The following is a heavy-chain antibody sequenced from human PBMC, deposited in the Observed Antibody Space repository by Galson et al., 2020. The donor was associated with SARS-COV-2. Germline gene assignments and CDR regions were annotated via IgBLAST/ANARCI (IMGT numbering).Heavy chain of an antibody. CDR1: GFTFSSYG. V-gene: IGHV3-30*18. J-gene: IGHJ4*02. CDR2: ISYDGSNK. Sequence: GGSLRLSCAASGFTFSSYGMHWVRQAPGKGLEWVAVISYDGSNKYYADSVKGRFTISRDNSKNTLYLQMNSLRAEDTAVYYCAKDSGWYSSSWYLSGIDYWGQGTLVTVSS. CDR3: AKDSGWYSSSWYLSGIDY. D-gene: IGHD6-13*01.